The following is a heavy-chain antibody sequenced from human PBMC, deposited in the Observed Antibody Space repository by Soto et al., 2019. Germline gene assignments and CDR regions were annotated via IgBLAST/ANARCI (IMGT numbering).Heavy chain of an antibody. J-gene: IGHJ6*02. D-gene: IGHD1-7*01. V-gene: IGHV1-69*01. Sequence: QVQLVQSGAEVKKPGSSVKVSCKASGVTFSSYAISWVRQAPGQGLEWMGGIIPIFGKANYAQKFQGRVTITADESTSTAYMELSSLRSEDTAVYYCARGAYNWNYYYYYGMDVWGQGTTVTVSS. CDR1: GVTFSSYA. CDR2: IIPIFGKA. CDR3: ARGAYNWNYYYYYGMDV.